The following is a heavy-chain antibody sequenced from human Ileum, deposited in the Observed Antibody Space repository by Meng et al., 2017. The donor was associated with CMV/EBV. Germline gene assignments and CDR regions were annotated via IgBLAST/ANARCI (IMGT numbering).Heavy chain of an antibody. CDR3: AREVGNRDGYNL. Sequence: QPQLQGSGPGLVKPSETLSLTCNCSGGSISSSSYYWGWIRQPPGKGLEWIGSNYYRGNTYYNPSLKSRVTISVDTSKNQFSLKVNSVTAADTAMYYCAREVGNRDGYNLWGQGILVTVSS. J-gene: IGHJ4*02. CDR2: NYYRGNT. D-gene: IGHD5-24*01. CDR1: GGSISSSSYY. V-gene: IGHV4-39*07.